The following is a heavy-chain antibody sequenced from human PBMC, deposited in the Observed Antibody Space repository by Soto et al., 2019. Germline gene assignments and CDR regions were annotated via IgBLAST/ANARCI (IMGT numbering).Heavy chain of an antibody. CDR3: ARDRVVVVAAHTPAFDI. V-gene: IGHV3-21*01. Sequence: GGSLRLSCAASGFTFSSYSMNWVRQAPGKGLEWVSSISSSSSYIYYADSVKGRFTISRDNAKNSLYLQMNSLRAEDTAVYYCARDRVVVVAAHTPAFDISGQGTIVTVSS. CDR2: ISSSSSYI. CDR1: GFTFSSYS. J-gene: IGHJ3*02. D-gene: IGHD2-15*01.